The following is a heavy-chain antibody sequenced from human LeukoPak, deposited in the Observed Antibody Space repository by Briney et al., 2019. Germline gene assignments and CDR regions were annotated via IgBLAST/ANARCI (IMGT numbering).Heavy chain of an antibody. CDR1: GGSISSYY. CDR2: IYYSVSA. V-gene: IGHV4-59*08. J-gene: IGHJ5*02. Sequence: SETRSLTCTVSGGSISSYYWSWIRQPPGKGLEWIGYIYYSVSANYNPSLKSRVTISVDTSKNQFSLKLSSVTAADTAVYYCARHKAVVTPGPNWFDPWGQGTLVTVSS. CDR3: ARHKAVVTPGPNWFDP. D-gene: IGHD4-23*01.